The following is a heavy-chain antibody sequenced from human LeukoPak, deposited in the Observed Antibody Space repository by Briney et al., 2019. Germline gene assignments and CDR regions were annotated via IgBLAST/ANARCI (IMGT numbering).Heavy chain of an antibody. J-gene: IGHJ4*02. Sequence: PSETLSLTCTVSGGSISGNYWTWIRQPPGTGMDYIGHVFYTGSTNYSPSLKSRVTISIDTPKSHFSLKLTSVTAADTAVYYCARAVAVAGTFKFDFWGQGTLVTVSS. CDR2: VFYTGST. D-gene: IGHD6-19*01. CDR3: ARAVAVAGTFKFDF. CDR1: GGSISGNY. V-gene: IGHV4-59*01.